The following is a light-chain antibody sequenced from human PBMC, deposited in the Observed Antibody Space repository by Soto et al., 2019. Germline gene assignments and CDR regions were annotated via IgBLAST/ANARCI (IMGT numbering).Light chain of an antibody. CDR2: DAS. CDR3: QQYGSLWT. V-gene: IGKV3-20*01. Sequence: PAERATLSCRASQSVKSSYLAWYRQKPGQTPRLLIYDASTRATGIPDRFSGSGSGTDFTLTISRLEPEDFAVYYCQQYGSLWTFGQGTKVDIK. CDR1: QSVKSSY. J-gene: IGKJ1*01.